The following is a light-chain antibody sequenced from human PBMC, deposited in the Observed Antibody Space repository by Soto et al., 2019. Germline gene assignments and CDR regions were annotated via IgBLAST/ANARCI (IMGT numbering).Light chain of an antibody. CDR1: NSNIGSYT. CDR3: SAWDDSLNGVV. CDR2: SNN. V-gene: IGLV1-44*01. J-gene: IGLJ2*01. Sequence: QSVLTQPPSASGTPGQRVTISCSGSNSNIGSYTVNWYQQLPGAAPKLLFYSNNRRPSGVPVPDRFSGSKSGTSASLAISGLQSEDEADYYCSAWDDSLNGVVFGGGTQLTVL.